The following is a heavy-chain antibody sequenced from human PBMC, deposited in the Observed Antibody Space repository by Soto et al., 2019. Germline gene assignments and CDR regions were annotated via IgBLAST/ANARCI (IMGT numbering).Heavy chain of an antibody. J-gene: IGHJ6*02. CDR3: ATDGKAPFPYYYYYGMDV. Sequence: ASVKVSCKVSGYTLTELSMHWVRQAPGKGREWMGGFDPEDGETIYAQKFQGRVTMTEDTSTDTAYMELSSLRSEDTAVYYCATDGKAPFPYYYYYGMDVWGQGTTVTVS. D-gene: IGHD1-1*01. CDR2: FDPEDGET. V-gene: IGHV1-24*01. CDR1: GYTLTELS.